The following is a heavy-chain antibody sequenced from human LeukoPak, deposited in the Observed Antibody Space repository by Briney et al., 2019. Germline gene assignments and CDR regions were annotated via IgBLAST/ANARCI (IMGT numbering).Heavy chain of an antibody. J-gene: IGHJ3*02. V-gene: IGHV3-23*01. CDR2: ISGSGGST. D-gene: IGHD3-9*01. CDR3: ARDVLRYFDWLRMGAFDI. Sequence: GGSLRLSCAASGFTFSSYAMSWVRQAPGKGLEWVSSISGSGGSTYYADSVKGRFTISRDNAKNSLYLQMNSLRAEDTALYYCARDVLRYFDWLRMGAFDIWGQGTMVTVSS. CDR1: GFTFSSYA.